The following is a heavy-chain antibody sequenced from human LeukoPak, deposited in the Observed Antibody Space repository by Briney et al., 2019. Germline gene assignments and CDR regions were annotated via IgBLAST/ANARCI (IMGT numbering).Heavy chain of an antibody. CDR2: IYSGGST. J-gene: IGHJ4*02. CDR3: AREIIQLPGYFDY. Sequence: GGSLRLSCAASGFTVSSNCMSWVRQAPGKGLEWVSVIYSGGSTYYADSVKGRFTISRDNSKNTLYLQMNSLRAEDTAVYYCAREIIQLPGYFDYWGQGTLVTVSS. V-gene: IGHV3-53*01. D-gene: IGHD5-18*01. CDR1: GFTVSSNC.